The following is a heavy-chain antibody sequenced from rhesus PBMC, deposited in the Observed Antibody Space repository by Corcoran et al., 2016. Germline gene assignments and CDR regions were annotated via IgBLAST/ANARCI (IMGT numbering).Heavy chain of an antibody. Sequence: QVQLQESGPGVVKPSETLSLTCAVSGGSISGGYDWSWIRQPPGKGLEWFGYIYGSSGSTNYNPSLKTRVTISKDASKNEFSLKLSSVTAADTAMYYCARDIAAALFDYWGQGVLVTVSS. J-gene: IGHJ4*01. CDR2: IYGSSGST. D-gene: IGHD6-25*01. V-gene: IGHV4-76*01. CDR1: GGSISGGYD. CDR3: ARDIAAALFDY.